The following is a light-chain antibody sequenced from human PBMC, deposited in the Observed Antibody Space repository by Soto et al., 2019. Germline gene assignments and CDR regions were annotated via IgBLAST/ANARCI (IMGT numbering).Light chain of an antibody. J-gene: IGKJ1*01. CDR1: QSISTW. V-gene: IGKV1-5*03. Sequence: DIQMTQSPSTLSASVGDRVTITCRASQSISTWLAWYQQKPGKAPNLLIYKASSLESGVPSRFSGSGSGTDFTLTISSLQPDDFATYYCQQYNIYSRTFGQGTKVDIK. CDR2: KAS. CDR3: QQYNIYSRT.